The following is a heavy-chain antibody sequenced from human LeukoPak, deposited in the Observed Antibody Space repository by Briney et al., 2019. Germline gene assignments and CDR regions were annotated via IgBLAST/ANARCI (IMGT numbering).Heavy chain of an antibody. D-gene: IGHD3-22*01. V-gene: IGHV4-39*01. Sequence: ETLSLTCTVSGGSISSSSYYWGWTRQPPGKGLEWIGSIYYSGSTYYNPFLKSRVTISVDTSKNQFSLKLSSVTAADTAVYYCARQGYYYRNWLDPWGQGTLVTVSS. CDR1: GGSISSSSYY. J-gene: IGHJ5*02. CDR3: ARQGYYYRNWLDP. CDR2: IYYSGST.